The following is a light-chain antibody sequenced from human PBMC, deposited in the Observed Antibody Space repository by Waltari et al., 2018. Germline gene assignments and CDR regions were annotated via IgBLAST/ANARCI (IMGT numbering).Light chain of an antibody. CDR1: SSDVGPSKF. V-gene: IGLV2-14*03. Sequence: QSALTQPASVSGSPGQSITISCTGTSSDVGPSKFFSWYHQHPGKVPKLIIYDATDRPSGVSSRFSGSKSGNTASLTISGLQAEDEGDYYCNSYTTSGTVVFGGGTKLTVL. J-gene: IGLJ2*01. CDR2: DAT. CDR3: NSYTTSGTVV.